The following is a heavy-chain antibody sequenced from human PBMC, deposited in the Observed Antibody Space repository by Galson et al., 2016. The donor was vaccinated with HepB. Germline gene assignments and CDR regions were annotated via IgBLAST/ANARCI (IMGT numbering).Heavy chain of an antibody. CDR2: IHAGNGNT. Sequence: SVKVSCKASGYTFSTYAMHWVRQAPGQRLEWLGWIHAGNGNTKYSQKFQGRVTITRDTSASTGYMELSSLRSEDTAVYYCARGNFGSGLGFRWLDPWGQGTLVTVSS. V-gene: IGHV1-3*01. D-gene: IGHD3-10*01. J-gene: IGHJ5*02. CDR1: GYTFSTYA. CDR3: ARGNFGSGLGFRWLDP.